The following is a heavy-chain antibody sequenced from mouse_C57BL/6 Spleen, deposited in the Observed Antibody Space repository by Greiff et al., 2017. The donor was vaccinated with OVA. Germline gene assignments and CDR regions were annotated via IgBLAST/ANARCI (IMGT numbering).Heavy chain of an antibody. D-gene: IGHD2-5*01. J-gene: IGHJ4*01. Sequence: EVNVVESGGGLVKPGGSLKLSCAASGFTFSDYGMHWVRQAPEKGLEWVAYISSGSSTIYYADTVKGRFTISRDNAKNTLFLQMTSLRSEDTAMYYCARRDSNYDYAMDYRGQGTSVTVSS. V-gene: IGHV5-17*01. CDR2: ISSGSSTI. CDR1: GFTFSDYG. CDR3: ARRDSNYDYAMDY.